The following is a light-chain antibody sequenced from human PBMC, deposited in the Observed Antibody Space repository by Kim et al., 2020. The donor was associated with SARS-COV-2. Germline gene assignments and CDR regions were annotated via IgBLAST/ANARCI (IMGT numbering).Light chain of an antibody. CDR3: QAWDSSTVV. CDR1: KLGDDY. CDR2: QDN. J-gene: IGLJ3*02. V-gene: IGLV3-1*01. Sequence: SYELTQPPSVSVSPGQTASITCSGDKLGDDYACWYQQKPGQSPVLVIYQDNKRPSGIPERFSGSNSGNTATLTISGTQAMDEADYYCQAWDSSTVVFGGGTKLTVL.